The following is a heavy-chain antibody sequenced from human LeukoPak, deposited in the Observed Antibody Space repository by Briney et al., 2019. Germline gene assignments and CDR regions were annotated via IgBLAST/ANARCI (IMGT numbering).Heavy chain of an antibody. D-gene: IGHD3-22*01. Sequence: ASVKVSCKASGYTFTSYYMHWVRQAPGQGLEWMGIINPSGGSTSYAQKFQGRVTMTRDTSTSTVYMELSSLRSEDTAVYYCAREGDYDSSGYYSTFDYWGQGTLVTVSS. CDR1: GYTFTSYY. V-gene: IGHV1-46*01. J-gene: IGHJ4*02. CDR3: AREGDYDSSGYYSTFDY. CDR2: INPSGGST.